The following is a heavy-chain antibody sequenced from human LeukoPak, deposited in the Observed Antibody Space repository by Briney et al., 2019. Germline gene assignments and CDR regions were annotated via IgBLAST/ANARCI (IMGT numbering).Heavy chain of an antibody. Sequence: GGSLRLSXAASGFTFSDNYMSWVRQAPGQGLEWVAGIDKNGYGTFYADSVKGRFTISRDNSKNTLFLQINTLRADDTAVYYCAKDKHNWGSDYWGQGTLVTVSS. J-gene: IGHJ4*02. CDR3: AKDKHNWGSDY. CDR2: IDKNGYGT. V-gene: IGHV3-23*01. CDR1: GFTFSDNY. D-gene: IGHD7-27*01.